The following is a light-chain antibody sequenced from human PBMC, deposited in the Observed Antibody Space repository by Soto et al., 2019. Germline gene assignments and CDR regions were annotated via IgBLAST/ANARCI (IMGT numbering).Light chain of an antibody. Sequence: DIQLTQSPSFLSASVGDRITITCRTSEDISSYLAWYQQKLGEAPKLLIYAASTSQSGVPLRFSGSGSGTEFTLTVSSLQPEDFATYYCQQLKSYPRTFGQGTKVQVK. V-gene: IGKV1-9*01. CDR3: QQLKSYPRT. CDR1: EDISSY. J-gene: IGKJ1*01. CDR2: AAS.